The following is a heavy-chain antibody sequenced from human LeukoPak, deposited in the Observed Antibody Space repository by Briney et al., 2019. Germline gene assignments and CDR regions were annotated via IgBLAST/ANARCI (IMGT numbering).Heavy chain of an antibody. Sequence: ASVKVSCKASGYTFTSYGISWVRQAPGQGLEWMGWISAYNGNTNYAQKLQGRVTMTTDTSTSTAYMELRSLRSDDTAVYYCARVSPQGVGSSGWLNYWGQETLVTVSS. V-gene: IGHV1-18*01. CDR3: ARVSPQGVGSSGWLNY. CDR1: GYTFTSYG. CDR2: ISAYNGNT. J-gene: IGHJ4*02. D-gene: IGHD6-19*01.